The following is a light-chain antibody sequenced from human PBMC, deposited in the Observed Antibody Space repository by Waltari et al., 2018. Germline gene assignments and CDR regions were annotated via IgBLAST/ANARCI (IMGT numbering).Light chain of an antibody. V-gene: IGKV3-11*01. CDR1: QSVGRH. J-gene: IGKJ4*01. CDR2: DAS. CDR3: QQRSTWPSVT. Sequence: EIVLTQSPATLSLSPGERATVSCRASQSVGRHLAWYQQKTGQAPRLLIYDASDRAADTPARFSGSGSGTDFTLTISSLEPEDFVVYYCQQRSTWPSVTFGGGTKVEIK.